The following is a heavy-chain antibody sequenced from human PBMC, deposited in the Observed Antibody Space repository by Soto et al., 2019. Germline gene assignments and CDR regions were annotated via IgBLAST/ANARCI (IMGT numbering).Heavy chain of an antibody. D-gene: IGHD2-2*01. J-gene: IGHJ4*02. Sequence: SETLSLTCAVSGYSIRSDYYWGWIRQPPGKGLEWIGSIYQSGTAYYNPSLKSRVTISVDTSKNEFSLKVSSVTAADTAVYYCARFTGSKGYFDYWGQGTLVTVSS. V-gene: IGHV4-38-2*01. CDR3: ARFTGSKGYFDY. CDR2: IYQSGTA. CDR1: GYSIRSDYY.